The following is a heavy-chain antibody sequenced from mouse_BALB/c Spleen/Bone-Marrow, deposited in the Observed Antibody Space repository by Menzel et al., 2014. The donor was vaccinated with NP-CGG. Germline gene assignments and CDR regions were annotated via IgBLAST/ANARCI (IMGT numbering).Heavy chain of an antibody. D-gene: IGHD3-1*01. Sequence: QVHVKQSGPGLVAPSQSLSITCTVSGFSLTDYGVHWIRQPPGKGLEWLGVAWAGGNTNYNSALMSRLRISKDSSESQVFLKMNSLQTDDTAIYYCARDRGFNNAMDYWGQGASVTVSS. J-gene: IGHJ4*01. CDR3: ARDRGFNNAMDY. CDR2: AWAGGNT. V-gene: IGHV2-9*02. CDR1: GFSLTDYG.